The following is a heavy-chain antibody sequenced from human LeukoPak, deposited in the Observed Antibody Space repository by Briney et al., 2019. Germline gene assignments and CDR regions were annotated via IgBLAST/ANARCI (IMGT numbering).Heavy chain of an antibody. V-gene: IGHV3-30*04. CDR2: ISYDGSNK. CDR1: GFTFSSYA. Sequence: PGRSLRLSCAASGFTFSSYAMHWVRQAPGKGLEWVAVISYDGSNKYGDSVKGRFTISRDNSKNTLYLQMNSLRAEDTAVYYCALNRGSGWSFHYWGQGTLVTVSS. J-gene: IGHJ4*02. CDR3: ALNRGSGWSFHY. D-gene: IGHD6-19*01.